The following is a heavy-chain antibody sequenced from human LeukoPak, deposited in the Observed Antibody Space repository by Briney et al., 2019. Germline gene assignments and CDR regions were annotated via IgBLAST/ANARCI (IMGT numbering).Heavy chain of an antibody. J-gene: IGHJ4*02. CDR3: ARRLRFGELSLSLGY. Sequence: ASVKVSCKASGYTFTSYGISWVRQAPGQELEGMGWISAYNGNTNYAQKLQGRVTMTTDTSTSTAYMELRSLRSDDTGVYYCARRLRFGELSLSLGYWGQGTLVTVSS. CDR1: GYTFTSYG. CDR2: ISAYNGNT. V-gene: IGHV1-18*04. D-gene: IGHD3-16*02.